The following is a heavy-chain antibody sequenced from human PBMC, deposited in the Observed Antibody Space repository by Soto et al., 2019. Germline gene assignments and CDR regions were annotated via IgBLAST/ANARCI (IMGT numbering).Heavy chain of an antibody. CDR2: ISSSSSYI. CDR3: AKGRYDYSNYVWIGNYYYGMDV. D-gene: IGHD4-4*01. V-gene: IGHV3-21*01. Sequence: PGGSLRLSCAASGFTFSSYSMNWVRQAPGKGLEWVSSISSSSSYIYYADSVKGRFTISRDNAKNSLYLQMNSLRAEDTAVYYCAKGRYDYSNYVWIGNYYYGMDVWGQGTTVTVSS. J-gene: IGHJ6*02. CDR1: GFTFSSYS.